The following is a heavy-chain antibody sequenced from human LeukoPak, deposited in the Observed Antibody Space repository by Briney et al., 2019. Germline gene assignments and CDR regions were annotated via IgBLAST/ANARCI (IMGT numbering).Heavy chain of an antibody. CDR1: GGTFSSYA. D-gene: IGHD3-16*01. V-gene: IGHV1-69*04. J-gene: IGHJ4*02. CDR3: ARGPRVGMITFGGVANIDY. CDR2: IIPILGIA. Sequence: SVKVSCKASGGTFSSYAISWVRQAPGQGLEWMGRIIPILGIANYAQKFQGRVTITADKSTSTAYMELSSLRSEDTAVYCCARGPRVGMITFGGVANIDYWGRGTLVTVSS.